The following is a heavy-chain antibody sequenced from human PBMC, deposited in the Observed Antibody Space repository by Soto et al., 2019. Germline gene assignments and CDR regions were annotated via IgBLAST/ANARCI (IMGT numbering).Heavy chain of an antibody. CDR2: VSWNSEIV. D-gene: IGHD2-15*01. Sequence: GGSLRLSCEASGFKFGDYAMHWVRQAPGKGLEWVSGVSWNSEIVGYADSVKGRFTISRDNAKNSPYLEMNSLRTEDTALYYCAKDRGPCSGNKCSSLYYYYGMDVWGQGTTVTVYS. V-gene: IGHV3-9*01. CDR1: GFKFGDYA. J-gene: IGHJ6*02. CDR3: AKDRGPCSGNKCSSLYYYYGMDV.